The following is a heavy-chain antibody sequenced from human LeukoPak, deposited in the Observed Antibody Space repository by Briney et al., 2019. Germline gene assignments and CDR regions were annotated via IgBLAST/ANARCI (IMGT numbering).Heavy chain of an antibody. Sequence: GESLKISCKGSGYTFTNYWIGWVRQMPGKGLEWMGIIYPADSDTRYSPSFEGQVTTSADESISTAYLQLSSLKASDTAIYYCAKGFSGTYYGMDVWGQGTTVTVSS. V-gene: IGHV5-51*01. CDR3: AKGFSGTYYGMDV. CDR2: IYPADSDT. CDR1: GYTFTNYW. D-gene: IGHD3-10*01. J-gene: IGHJ6*02.